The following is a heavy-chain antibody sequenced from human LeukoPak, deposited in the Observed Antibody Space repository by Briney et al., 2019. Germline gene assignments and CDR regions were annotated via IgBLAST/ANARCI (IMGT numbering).Heavy chain of an antibody. V-gene: IGHV1-46*01. J-gene: IGHJ4*02. CDR3: ARAPRYGPSDY. CDR1: GYTFTSYY. D-gene: IGHD5-18*01. Sequence: ASVKVSCKASGYTFTSYYIHWVRQAPGQGLEWMGIINPSSGSTSYAQRFQGRVTVTKDTSTSTVYMDLSSLRSEDTAVYYCARAPRYGPSDYWGQGTLVTVTS. CDR2: INPSSGST.